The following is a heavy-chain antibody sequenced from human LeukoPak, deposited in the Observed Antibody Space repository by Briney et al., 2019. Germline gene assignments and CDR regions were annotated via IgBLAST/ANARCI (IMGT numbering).Heavy chain of an antibody. J-gene: IGHJ1*01. CDR2: ISSSSNYL. V-gene: IGHV3-21*01. D-gene: IGHD5-18*01. CDR1: GFTFSSYS. Sequence: PGGSLRLSCAASGFTFSSYSMNWVRQAPGKGLEWVSSISSSSNYLYYADSVKGRFTISGDNAKNSLYLQMNSLRAEDTAVYYCARAGYSMDTEYFQHWGQGTLVTVSS. CDR3: ARAGYSMDTEYFQH.